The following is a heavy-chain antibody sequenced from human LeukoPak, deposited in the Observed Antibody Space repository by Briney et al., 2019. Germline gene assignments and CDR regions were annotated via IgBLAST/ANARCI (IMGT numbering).Heavy chain of an antibody. CDR3: AKDPGHITVIVALFDY. V-gene: IGHV3-23*01. D-gene: IGHD3-22*01. CDR1: GFTFSSYA. Sequence: GGSLRLSCAASGFTFSSYAMSWVRQAPGKGLEWVSAISGSGGSTYYADSVKGRFTISRDNSKNTLYLQMNSLRAEDTAVYYCAKDPGHITVIVALFDYWGRGTLVTVSS. J-gene: IGHJ4*02. CDR2: ISGSGGST.